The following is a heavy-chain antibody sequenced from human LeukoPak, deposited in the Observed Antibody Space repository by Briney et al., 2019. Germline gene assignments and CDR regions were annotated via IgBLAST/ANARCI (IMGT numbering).Heavy chain of an antibody. V-gene: IGHV4-39*07. CDR3: ARGRDDYSNYVVWFDP. CDR1: GGSISSSSYY. Sequence: PSETLSLTCTVSGGSISSSSYYWGWIRQPPGKGLEWIGSIYYGGSTYYNPSLKSRVTISVDTSKNQFSLKLSSVTVADTAVYYCARGRDDYSNYVVWFDPWGQGTLVTVSS. D-gene: IGHD4-11*01. CDR2: IYYGGST. J-gene: IGHJ5*02.